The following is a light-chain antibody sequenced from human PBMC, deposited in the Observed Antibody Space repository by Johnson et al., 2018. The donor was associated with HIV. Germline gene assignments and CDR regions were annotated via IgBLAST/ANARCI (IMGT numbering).Light chain of an antibody. J-gene: IGLJ1*01. Sequence: QSVLSQPPSVSAAPGQKVTISCSGSSSNIGNNYVSWYQQLPGTAPKLLIYDNNKRPSGIPDRFSGSKSGTSATLDITGLQTGDEADYYCGTWDNSLNVYVVGTGTKVTVL. CDR1: SSNIGNNY. CDR2: DNN. CDR3: GTWDNSLNVYV. V-gene: IGLV1-51*01.